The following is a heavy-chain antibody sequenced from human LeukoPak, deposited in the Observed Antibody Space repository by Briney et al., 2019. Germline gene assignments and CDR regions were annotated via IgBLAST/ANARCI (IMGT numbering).Heavy chain of an antibody. V-gene: IGHV4-61*08. J-gene: IGHJ4*02. CDR2: IYYSGST. CDR3: ARVATIFGVVIFDY. Sequence: SETLSLTCAVSGGSISSGGYSWSWIRQPPGKGLEWIGYIYYSGSTNYDPSLKSRVTISVDTSKNQFSLKLSSVTAADTAVYYCARVATIFGVVIFDYWGQGTLVTVSS. CDR1: GGSISSGGYS. D-gene: IGHD3-3*01.